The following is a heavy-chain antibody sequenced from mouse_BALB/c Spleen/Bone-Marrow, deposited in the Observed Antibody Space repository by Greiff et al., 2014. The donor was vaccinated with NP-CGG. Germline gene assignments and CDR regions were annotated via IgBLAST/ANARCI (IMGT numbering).Heavy chain of an antibody. J-gene: IGHJ4*01. CDR3: ASRGDYSYSMDY. CDR1: GYAFSNYW. Sequence: VKLVESGAELVRPGSSVKISCKASGYAFSNYWMNWMKQRPGQGLEWIGQIYPGDGDTNYNGEFKGKATLTADKSSNTAYMQLSSLTSEDSAVYFCASRGDYSYSMDYWGRGTSVTVSS. CDR2: IYPGDGDT. D-gene: IGHD1-1*01. V-gene: IGHV1-80*01.